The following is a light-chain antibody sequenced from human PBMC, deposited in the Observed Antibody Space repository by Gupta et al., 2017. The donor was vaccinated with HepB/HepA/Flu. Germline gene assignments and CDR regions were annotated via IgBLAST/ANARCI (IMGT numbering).Light chain of an antibody. J-gene: IGKJ4*01. CDR3: MQSLQTPLT. V-gene: IGKV2-28*01. Sequence: IVMTQSPLPLLVTPGERASISCRSSQSLLNSNGYNYLDWYLQKPGQSPQLLIFLGSNRASGVPDRFSGSGSDTDFTLRISRVEAEDVGVYYCMQSLQTPLTFGGGTKVEIK. CDR2: LGS. CDR1: QSLLNSNGYNY.